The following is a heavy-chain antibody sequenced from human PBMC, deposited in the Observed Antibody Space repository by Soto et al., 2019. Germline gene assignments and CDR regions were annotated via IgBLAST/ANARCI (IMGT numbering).Heavy chain of an antibody. V-gene: IGHV3-21*01. J-gene: IGHJ4*02. CDR2: ISSSSSYI. Sequence: SGGSLRLSCAASGFTFSSYSMNWVRQAPGKGLEWVSSISSSSSYIYYADSVKGRFTISRDNAKNSLYLQMNSLRAEDTAVYYCARGHYDSSGYYSPGPDYWGQGTLVTVSS. D-gene: IGHD3-22*01. CDR1: GFTFSSYS. CDR3: ARGHYDSSGYYSPGPDY.